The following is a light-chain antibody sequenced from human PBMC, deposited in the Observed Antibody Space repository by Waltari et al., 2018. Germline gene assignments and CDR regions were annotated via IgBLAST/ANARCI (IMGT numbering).Light chain of an antibody. J-gene: IGKJ1*01. CDR2: WAS. V-gene: IGKV4-1*01. CDR3: QQYYGIQT. CDR1: QSVLYSSSIQNY. Sequence: IVMTRSPDSLAVSLGERASITCKSSQSVLYSSSIQNYLAWYQQKPGQPAKLLITWASGRGCGVPERFSGSGSGREFTLTISSLQGEDVAVYFCQQYYGIQTLGQATKEKSK.